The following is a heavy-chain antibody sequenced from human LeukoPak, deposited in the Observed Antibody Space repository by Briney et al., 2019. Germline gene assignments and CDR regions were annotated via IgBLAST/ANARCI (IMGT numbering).Heavy chain of an antibody. D-gene: IGHD6-13*01. J-gene: IGHJ4*02. CDR3: AKWGAAAGRYFDY. Sequence: PGRSLRLSCAASGFTFSSYGMHWVRQAPGKGLEWVAVIWYDGSNKYYADSVKGRFTISRDNSKNTLYLQMNSLRAEDTAVYYYAKWGAAAGRYFDYWGQGTLVTVSS. CDR1: GFTFSSYG. CDR2: IWYDGSNK. V-gene: IGHV3-33*06.